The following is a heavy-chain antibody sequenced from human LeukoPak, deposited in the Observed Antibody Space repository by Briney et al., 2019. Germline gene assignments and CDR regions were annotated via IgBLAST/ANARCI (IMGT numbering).Heavy chain of an antibody. CDR2: IDTNTSNR. D-gene: IGHD6-19*01. J-gene: IGHJ4*02. V-gene: IGHV7-4-1*02. CDR3: GRGIAVAGTGDY. Sequence: ASVNVSCKASGYTFTIYAMNWVRLPPGQGLELMGLIDTNTSNRTYAQGFTGRFVFSLDTSVSTAYLQISSLKAEDTAVYYWGRGIAVAGTGDYWGQGTLVSVSS. CDR1: GYTFTIYA.